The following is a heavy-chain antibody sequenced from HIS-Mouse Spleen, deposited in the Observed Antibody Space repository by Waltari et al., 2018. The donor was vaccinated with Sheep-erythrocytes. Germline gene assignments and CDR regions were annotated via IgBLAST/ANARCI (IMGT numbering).Heavy chain of an antibody. V-gene: IGHV3-30*18. D-gene: IGHD3-10*01. CDR2: ISYDGSNK. CDR1: GFSFSGYG. CDR3: AKDGGGNWFDP. J-gene: IGHJ5*02. Sequence: QVQLVESGGGVVQPGRSLRLSCAASGFSFSGYGMHWVRPAPGKGLGWVAVISYDGSNKYYADSVKGRFTISRDNSKNTLYLQMNSLRAEDTAVYYCAKDGGGNWFDPWAREPWSPSPQ.